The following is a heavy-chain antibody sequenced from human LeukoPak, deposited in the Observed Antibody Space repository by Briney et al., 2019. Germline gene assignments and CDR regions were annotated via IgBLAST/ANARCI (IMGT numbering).Heavy chain of an antibody. Sequence: GGSLRLSCAASGFTFSSYAMSWVRQAPGKGLEWVSAISGSGGSTYYADSVKGRFTISRDNSKNTLYLQMNSLRAADTAVYYCAKMQQLVLTTWFDPWGQGTLVTVSS. CDR3: AKMQQLVLTTWFDP. D-gene: IGHD6-13*01. V-gene: IGHV3-23*01. CDR1: GFTFSSYA. CDR2: ISGSGGST. J-gene: IGHJ5*02.